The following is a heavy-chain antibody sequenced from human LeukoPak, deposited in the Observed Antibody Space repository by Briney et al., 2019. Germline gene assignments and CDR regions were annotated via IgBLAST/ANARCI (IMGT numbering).Heavy chain of an antibody. CDR2: ISYDGSHK. Sequence: GSLRLSCAASGFTFSNFYMTWIRQAPGKGLEWVAVISYDGSHKCYADSVKGRLTISRDNSKNTLYLQMNSLRAEDTAVYYCARVAGPYYYYYMDVWGKGTTVTVSS. J-gene: IGHJ6*03. D-gene: IGHD6-13*01. CDR3: ARVAGPYYYYYMDV. CDR1: GFTFSNFY. V-gene: IGHV3-30*03.